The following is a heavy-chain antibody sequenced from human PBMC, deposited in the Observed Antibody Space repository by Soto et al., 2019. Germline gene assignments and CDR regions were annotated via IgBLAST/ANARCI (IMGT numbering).Heavy chain of an antibody. Sequence: ASVEVSCKASGYTFTSYGISWVRQAPGQGLEWMGWISAYNGNTNYAQKLQGRVTMTTDTSTSTAYMELRSLRSDDTAVYYCARDSLRVDYYGSGSQSDFDYWGQGTLVTVSS. V-gene: IGHV1-18*01. CDR3: ARDSLRVDYYGSGSQSDFDY. CDR2: ISAYNGNT. J-gene: IGHJ4*02. D-gene: IGHD3-10*01. CDR1: GYTFTSYG.